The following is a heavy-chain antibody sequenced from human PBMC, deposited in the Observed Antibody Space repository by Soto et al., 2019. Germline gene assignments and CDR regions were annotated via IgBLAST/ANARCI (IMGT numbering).Heavy chain of an antibody. J-gene: IGHJ6*02. V-gene: IGHV6-1*01. D-gene: IGHD6-19*01. CDR3: ARDDIAVVRYGMDV. CDR1: GDSVSSNSAA. CDR2: TYYRSTWFT. Sequence: QVQLQQSGPGLVKPSQTLSLTCAISGDSVSSNSAAWNWIRQSPSRGLEWLGRTYYRSTWFTDYAVSVKRRITVNPDTSKNQFSLQLNSVTPEDTAVYYCARDDIAVVRYGMDVWGQGTTVTVSS.